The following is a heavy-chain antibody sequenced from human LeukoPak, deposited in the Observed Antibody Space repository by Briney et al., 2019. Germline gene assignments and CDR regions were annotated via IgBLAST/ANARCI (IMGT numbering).Heavy chain of an antibody. J-gene: IGHJ4*02. CDR3: ATQPAVKNY. V-gene: IGHV3-30-3*01. CDR2: ISYDASNK. Sequence: GGSLRLSCAASGFTFSEYVMHWVRQAPGKGLEWVALISYDASNKYYADSVKDRFTISRDNSKNTLFLQMNSLRVEDTAVYYCATQPAVKNYWGQGTLVTVSS. D-gene: IGHD4-23*01. CDR1: GFTFSEYV.